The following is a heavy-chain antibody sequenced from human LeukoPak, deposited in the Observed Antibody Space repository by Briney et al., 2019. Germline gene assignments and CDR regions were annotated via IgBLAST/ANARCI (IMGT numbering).Heavy chain of an antibody. CDR3: AMGLASGYPPIPFDY. V-gene: IGHV4-34*12. J-gene: IGHJ4*02. CDR1: GGSFSRYY. D-gene: IGHD3-3*01. CDR2: IIDTGST. Sequence: PSETLSLTCAVYGGSFSRYYWTWIRQPPGKGLEWIGEIIDTGSTKYNSSLKSRVTISVDTSKNQFSLSLDSVTAADTAVYYCAMGLASGYPPIPFDYWGQGTLVTVSS.